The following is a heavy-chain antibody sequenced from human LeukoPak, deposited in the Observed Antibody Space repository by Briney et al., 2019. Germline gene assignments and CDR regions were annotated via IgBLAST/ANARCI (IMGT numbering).Heavy chain of an antibody. J-gene: IGHJ4*02. D-gene: IGHD3-10*01. CDR1: GFTFSSYA. Sequence: GGSLRLSCAASGFTFSSYAMHWVRQAPGKGLEWVAVISYDGSNKYYADSVKGRFTISRDNSKNTLYLQMNSLRAEDTAVYYCARHEKLGQFDYWGQGTLVTVSS. CDR3: ARHEKLGQFDY. V-gene: IGHV3-30-3*01. CDR2: ISYDGSNK.